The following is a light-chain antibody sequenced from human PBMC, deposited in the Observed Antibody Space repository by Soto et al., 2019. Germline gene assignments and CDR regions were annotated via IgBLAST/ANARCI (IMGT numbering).Light chain of an antibody. CDR1: SSDVGTYNY. Sequence: QSVLTQPRSVSGSPKQSVTISCTGTSSDVGTYNYVSWFQQHPGKAPKLMISDVSKRPSGVPDSFSGSKSGNTASLTISGLQAEDEADYYCCSYAGSYILLFGGGTKLTVL. CDR2: DVS. J-gene: IGLJ2*01. CDR3: CSYAGSYILL. V-gene: IGLV2-11*01.